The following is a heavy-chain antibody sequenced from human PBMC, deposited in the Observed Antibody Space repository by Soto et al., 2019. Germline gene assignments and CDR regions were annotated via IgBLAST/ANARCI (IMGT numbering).Heavy chain of an antibody. CDR1: GGSISSSSYY. CDR3: AREGSSGGSCYVDY. Sequence: SETLSLTCIVSGGSISSSSYYWGWIRQPPGKGLEWIGSIYYSGSTYYNPSLKSRVTISVDTSKNQFSLKLSSVTAADTAVYYCAREGSSGGSCYVDYWGQGTLVTVSS. D-gene: IGHD2-15*01. V-gene: IGHV4-39*02. CDR2: IYYSGST. J-gene: IGHJ4*02.